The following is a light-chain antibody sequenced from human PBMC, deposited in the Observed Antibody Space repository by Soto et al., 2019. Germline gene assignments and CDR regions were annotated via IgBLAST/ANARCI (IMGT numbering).Light chain of an antibody. V-gene: IGKV3-15*01. Sequence: LNRYPGSRALSQGEVAPLSFSAIQSVSSSYLAWYQQKPGQAPRLLIYGASTRATGVTARFRGGGSGTEFTLTISSLQSEDSAVYYCQQYHKWHPITFGQGTRLAIK. CDR1: QSVSSSY. CDR3: QQYHKWHPIT. J-gene: IGKJ5*01. CDR2: GAS.